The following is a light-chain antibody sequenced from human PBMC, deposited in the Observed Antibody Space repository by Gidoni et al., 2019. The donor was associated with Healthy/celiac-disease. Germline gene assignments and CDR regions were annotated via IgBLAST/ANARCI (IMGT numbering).Light chain of an antibody. V-gene: IGKV3-11*01. CDR3: QHRSNWLT. Sequence: EIVLTQSPATLSLSPGERATLSCRASQSVSSYLAWYQQKPGKAPRLLIYDASNRATGIPARFSGSGSGTDFTLTISSLEPEDFAVYYCQHRSNWLTFGGGTKVEIK. CDR2: DAS. CDR1: QSVSSY. J-gene: IGKJ4*01.